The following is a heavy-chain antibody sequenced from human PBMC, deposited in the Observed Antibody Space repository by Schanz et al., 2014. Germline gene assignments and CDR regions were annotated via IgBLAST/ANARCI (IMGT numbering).Heavy chain of an antibody. V-gene: IGHV3-21*04. CDR3: AKELRPGTERPRGNFDY. CDR2: ISSGSTFE. D-gene: IGHD1-7*01. CDR1: GFIFDNYA. Sequence: EVQLVESGGGLVKPGGSLRLSCVASGFIFDNYAMNWVRRAPGKGLEWVASISSGSTFEYYADSVMGRFTISRDNAKNSLYLQMNSLRAEDTAVYYCAKELRPGTERPRGNFDYWGQGTLVTVSS. J-gene: IGHJ4*02.